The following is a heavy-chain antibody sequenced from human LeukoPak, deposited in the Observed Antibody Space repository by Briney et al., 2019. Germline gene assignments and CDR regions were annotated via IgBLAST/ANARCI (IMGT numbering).Heavy chain of an antibody. D-gene: IGHD4-17*01. CDR2: INHSGSA. CDR1: GGSFSAYY. Sequence: SETLSLTCAVSGGSFSAYYWTWIRQPPGKGLEWIGEINHSGSANYNPSLKSRVTISLDTSKNQFSLKVSSVTAADTAVYYCARGQGTVTTHWGQGTLVTVSS. CDR3: ARGQGTVTTH. V-gene: IGHV4-34*01. J-gene: IGHJ4*02.